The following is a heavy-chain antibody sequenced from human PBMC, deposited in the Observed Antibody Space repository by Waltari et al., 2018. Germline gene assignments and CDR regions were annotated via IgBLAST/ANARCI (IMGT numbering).Heavy chain of an antibody. CDR2: ISGSGGST. CDR1: GFTFSSYA. V-gene: IGHV3-23*01. D-gene: IGHD6-19*01. CDR3: AKEPGIAVAGTESAFDI. J-gene: IGHJ3*02. Sequence: EVQLLESGGGLVQPGGSLRLSCAASGFTFSSYAMSWVRKAPGKGLEWVSAISGSGGSTYYADSVKGRFTISRDNSKNTLYLQMNSLRAEDTAVYYCAKEPGIAVAGTESAFDIWGQGTMVTVSS.